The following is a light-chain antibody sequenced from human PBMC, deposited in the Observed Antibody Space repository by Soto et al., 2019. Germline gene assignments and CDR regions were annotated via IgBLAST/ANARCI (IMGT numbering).Light chain of an antibody. CDR1: QSVSRTY. J-gene: IGKJ2*01. Sequence: EIVLTQSPGTLSLSPGERATLSCRASQSVSRTYLAWYQQKPGQAPRLLIYGASSRVTGIPDRFSGSGSGTDFTLTISRLEPEDFAVYYCQQYGSSPPYTFGQGTKLEIK. V-gene: IGKV3-20*01. CDR2: GAS. CDR3: QQYGSSPPYT.